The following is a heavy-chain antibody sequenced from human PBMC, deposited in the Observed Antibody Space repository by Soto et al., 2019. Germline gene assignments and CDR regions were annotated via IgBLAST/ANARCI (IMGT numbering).Heavy chain of an antibody. CDR3: ARVVEQLVRWFDP. CDR2: IIPIFGTA. V-gene: IGHV1-69*13. D-gene: IGHD6-6*01. J-gene: IGHJ5*02. Sequence: GASVKVSCKASGGTFSSYAISWVRQAPGQGLEWMGGIIPIFGTANYAQKFQGRVTTTADESTSTAYMELSSLRSEDTAVYYCARVVEQLVRWFDPWGQGTLVTVSS. CDR1: GGTFSSYA.